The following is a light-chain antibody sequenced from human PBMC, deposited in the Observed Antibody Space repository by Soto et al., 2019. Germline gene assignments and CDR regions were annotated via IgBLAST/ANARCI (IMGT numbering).Light chain of an antibody. Sequence: EIVLTQSPGTLSLSPGERATLSCRASQSVSSRFLARYQQKPGQAPRPLMYGASSRATGIRDRFSGTGSGTDFTLTISRLEPEDFAVYYCQQYGSSPYTFGLGTMLEIK. CDR3: QQYGSSPYT. V-gene: IGKV3-20*01. J-gene: IGKJ2*01. CDR2: GAS. CDR1: QSVSSRF.